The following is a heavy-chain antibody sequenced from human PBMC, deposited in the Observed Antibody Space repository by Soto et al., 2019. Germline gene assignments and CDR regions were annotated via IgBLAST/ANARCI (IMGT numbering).Heavy chain of an antibody. CDR2: IYWHGDRI. V-gene: IGHV3-9*02. CDR1: GFTSNDHA. Sequence: EMQLVESGGGLVQPGGSLSLSCAASGFTSNDHAMHWIRQFPGKGLEWVSGIYWHGDRIDYADSVKGRFTISRDNAKNSLYLQMNSLRPEDTALYYCVKDQTAGGLDCWGQGTLVTVSS. D-gene: IGHD2-21*02. CDR3: VKDQTAGGLDC. J-gene: IGHJ4*02.